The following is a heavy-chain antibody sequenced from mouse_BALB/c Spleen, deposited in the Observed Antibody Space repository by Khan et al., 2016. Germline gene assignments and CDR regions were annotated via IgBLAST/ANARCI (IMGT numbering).Heavy chain of an antibody. V-gene: IGHV3-2*02. Sequence: EVQLQESGPGLVKPSQSLSLTCTVTGYSITSDYAWNWIRQFPGNKLEWMGYISYSGSTSHNPSLKSRISITQDTSKNQFFLQLNSVTTEDTARYYCARGMITTFDYWGQGTTLTVSS. J-gene: IGHJ2*01. CDR1: GYSITSDYA. CDR2: ISYSGST. D-gene: IGHD2-4*01. CDR3: ARGMITTFDY.